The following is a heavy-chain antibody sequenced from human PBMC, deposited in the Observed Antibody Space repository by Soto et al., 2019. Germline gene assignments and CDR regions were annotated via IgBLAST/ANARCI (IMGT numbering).Heavy chain of an antibody. CDR1: VFAFSSYS. Sequence: GGSLRLSCAASVFAFSSYSMNWVRQSPGKGLEWVSSISSSSSYIYYADSVKGRFTISRDNAKNSLYLQMNSLRAEDTAVYYCASLLVVPWFDPWGQGTLVTVSS. CDR3: ASLLVVPWFDP. D-gene: IGHD3-22*01. CDR2: ISSSSSYI. V-gene: IGHV3-21*01. J-gene: IGHJ5*02.